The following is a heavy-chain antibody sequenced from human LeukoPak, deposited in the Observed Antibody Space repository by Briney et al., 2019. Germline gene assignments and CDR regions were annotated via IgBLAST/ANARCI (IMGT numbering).Heavy chain of an antibody. J-gene: IGHJ3*02. V-gene: IGHV1-24*01. CDR2: FDPEDGET. D-gene: IGHD3-10*01. Sequence: GPVKVSCKVSGYTLTELSMHWVRQAPGKGLEWMGGFDPEDGETIYAQKFQGRVTMTEDTSTDTAYMELSSLRSEDTAVYYCARMRWFGEILSAFDIWGQGTMVTVSS. CDR1: GYTLTELS. CDR3: ARMRWFGEILSAFDI.